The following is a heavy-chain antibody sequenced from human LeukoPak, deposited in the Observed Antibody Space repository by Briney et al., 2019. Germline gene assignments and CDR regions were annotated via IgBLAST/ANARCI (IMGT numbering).Heavy chain of an antibody. V-gene: IGHV4-4*07. J-gene: IGHJ6*02. CDR3: ARDPLTYYYGSGKGRSYYYGMDV. CDR1: GGSISSYY. CDR2: IYTSGST. D-gene: IGHD3-10*01. Sequence: SETLSLTCTVSGGSISSYYWSWIRQPAGKGLEWIGRIYTSGSTNYNPSLKSRVTMSVDTSKNQFSLELSSVTAADTAVYYCARDPLTYYYGSGKGRSYYYGMDVWGQGTTVTVSS.